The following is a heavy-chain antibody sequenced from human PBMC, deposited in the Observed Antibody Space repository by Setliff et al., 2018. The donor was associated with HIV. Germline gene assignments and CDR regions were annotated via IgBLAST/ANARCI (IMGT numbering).Heavy chain of an antibody. CDR1: GGSNNTTNTY. CDR3: TTSTVAGLFDY. V-gene: IGHV4-39*07. D-gene: IGHD6-19*01. Sequence: KPSETLSLTCAVSGGSNNTTNTYWGWIRQPPGKGLEWIGSIFYSGHTFYNPSLKSRITISVDTAKTQFSLKLISVIAADTAVDYCTTSTVAGLFDYWDQGAPVTVSS. CDR2: IFYSGHT. J-gene: IGHJ4*02.